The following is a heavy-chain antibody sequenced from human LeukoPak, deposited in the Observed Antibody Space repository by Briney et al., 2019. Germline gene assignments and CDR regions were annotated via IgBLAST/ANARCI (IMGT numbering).Heavy chain of an antibody. D-gene: IGHD6-19*01. Sequence: SETLSLTCTVFGGSISTSRYYWSWIRQPPGKGLEWIGYIYYSGSTNYNPSLKSRVTISVDTSKNQFSLKLSSVTAADTAVYYCARGIASSGWYYWFDPWGQGTLVTVSS. V-gene: IGHV4-61*01. CDR3: ARGIASSGWYYWFDP. J-gene: IGHJ5*02. CDR2: IYYSGST. CDR1: GGSISTSRYY.